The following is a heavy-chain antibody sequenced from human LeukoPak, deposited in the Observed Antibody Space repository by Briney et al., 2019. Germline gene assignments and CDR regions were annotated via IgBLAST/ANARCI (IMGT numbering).Heavy chain of an antibody. CDR2: ITTSSTYI. CDR1: GFSFSDYN. V-gene: IGHV3-21*01. CDR3: ARGVAVAGCL. Sequence: GGSLRLSCAASGFSFSDYNMNWVRQAPGKALEWVSSITTSSTYIYYGDSVKGRFTISRDNAKNSLYLQMNGLITEDTAVYYFARGVAVAGCLWGQGTQVTVSS. J-gene: IGHJ4*02. D-gene: IGHD6-19*01.